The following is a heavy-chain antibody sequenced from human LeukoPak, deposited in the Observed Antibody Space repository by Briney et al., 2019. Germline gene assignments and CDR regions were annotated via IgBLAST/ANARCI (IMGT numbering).Heavy chain of an antibody. CDR3: AKDMDGGWFFDS. Sequence: PGGSLRLSCASSGFTFSIYAMSWVRQRPGRRLQWVSAIGGSGGPTYYTDSVKGRFTISRDNSRNTLYLHMTSLRAEDTALYYCAKDMDGGWFFDSWGQGTLVTVSS. J-gene: IGHJ4*02. D-gene: IGHD6-19*01. CDR1: GFTFSIYA. CDR2: IGGSGGPT. V-gene: IGHV3-23*01.